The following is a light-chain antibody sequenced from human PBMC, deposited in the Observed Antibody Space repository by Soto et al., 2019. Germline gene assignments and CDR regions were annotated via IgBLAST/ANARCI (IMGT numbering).Light chain of an antibody. CDR1: QSVLRTSNDKNS. Sequence: DIVMTQSPDSLAVSLGERATINCKSSQSVLRTSNDKNSLSWYQKKPGQPPKLLIYWASTRESGVPARFSGSGSGIDFTLTLCSLQAEDVSVYYCQQYYSTPWTFGQGTK. CDR2: WAS. CDR3: QQYYSTPWT. J-gene: IGKJ1*01. V-gene: IGKV4-1*01.